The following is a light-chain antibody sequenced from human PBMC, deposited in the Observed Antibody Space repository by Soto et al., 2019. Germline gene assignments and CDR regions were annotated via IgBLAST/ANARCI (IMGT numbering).Light chain of an antibody. CDR2: GSS. CDR1: QTVSSSF. J-gene: IGKJ2*01. V-gene: IGKV3-20*01. CDR3: QQYSSSPYN. Sequence: ENVLTQSPDTLSLSPGERATLSCRASQTVSSSFLAWYQQKPGQAPRLLIYGSSSRASGIPDRFSGSGSGTDFTLTISRREPEDFAVYYCQQYSSSPYNFGQGTKLEIK.